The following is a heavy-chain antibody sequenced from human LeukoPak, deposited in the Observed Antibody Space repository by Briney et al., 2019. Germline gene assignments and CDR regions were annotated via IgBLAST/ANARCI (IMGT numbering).Heavy chain of an antibody. Sequence: EASVKVSCKASGYTFTSYYMHWVRQAPGQGLEWMGWISAYNGNTNYAQKLQGRVTMTTDTSTSTAYMELRSLRSDDTAVYYCARDRWNPRSDFDYWGQGTLVTVSS. D-gene: IGHD1-1*01. CDR2: ISAYNGNT. CDR3: ARDRWNPRSDFDY. J-gene: IGHJ4*02. CDR1: GYTFTSYY. V-gene: IGHV1-18*04.